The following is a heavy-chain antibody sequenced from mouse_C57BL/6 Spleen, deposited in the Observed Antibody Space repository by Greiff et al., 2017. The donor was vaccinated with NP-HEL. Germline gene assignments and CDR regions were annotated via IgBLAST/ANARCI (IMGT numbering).Heavy chain of an antibody. CDR2: ISDGGSYT. V-gene: IGHV5-4*01. D-gene: IGHD2-4*01. Sequence: EVKLVESGGGLVKPGGSLKLSCAASGFTFSSYAMSWVRQTPEKRLEWVATISDGGSYTYYPDNVKGRFTISRDNAKNNLYLQMSHLKSEDTAMYYCARDRGYYDYDEGFAYWGQGTLVTVSA. J-gene: IGHJ3*01. CDR3: ARDRGYYDYDEGFAY. CDR1: GFTFSSYA.